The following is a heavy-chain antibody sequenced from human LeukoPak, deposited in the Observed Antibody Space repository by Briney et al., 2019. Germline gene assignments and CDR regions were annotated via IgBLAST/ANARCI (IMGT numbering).Heavy chain of an antibody. D-gene: IGHD3-10*01. CDR1: GFTFSSYA. V-gene: IGHV3-23*01. J-gene: IGHJ4*02. CDR3: AKLFDSGTYNNFFHY. CDR2: ITATSSST. Sequence: GGSLRLSCAASGFTFSSYAMSWVRQAPGKGLEWVSAITATSSSTYDADSVQGRFTISRDNSKNTLFLQVNSLRPEDTAIYYCAKLFDSGTYNNFFHYWGQGTLVTVSS.